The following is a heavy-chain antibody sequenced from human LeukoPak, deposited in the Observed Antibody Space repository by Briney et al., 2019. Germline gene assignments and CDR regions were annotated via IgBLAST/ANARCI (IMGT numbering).Heavy chain of an antibody. D-gene: IGHD1-26*01. V-gene: IGHV1-8*01. CDR1: GYTFTSYD. Sequence: ASVKVSCKASGYTFTSYDINWVRQATGQGLEWMGWMNPNSGNTGYAQKFQGRVTMTRNTSICTAYMELSSLRSEDTAVYYCARYEYSGSRSRKYWYFDLWGRGTLVTVSS. J-gene: IGHJ2*01. CDR2: MNPNSGNT. CDR3: ARYEYSGSRSRKYWYFDL.